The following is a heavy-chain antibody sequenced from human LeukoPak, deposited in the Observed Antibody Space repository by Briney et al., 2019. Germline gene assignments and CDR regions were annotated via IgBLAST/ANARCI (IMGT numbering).Heavy chain of an antibody. CDR1: VYTFTSYG. CDR2: ISAYNGNT. Sequence: ASVSVSSKASVYTFTSYGISWVRQAPGQGLEWMGWISAYNGNTNYAQKLQSRVTMTTDTSTSAAYMELRSLRSDDTAVYYCASSYCSGGSCPGDFDYWGQVTPVTVSS. J-gene: IGHJ4*02. D-gene: IGHD2-15*01. V-gene: IGHV1-18*01. CDR3: ASSYCSGGSCPGDFDY.